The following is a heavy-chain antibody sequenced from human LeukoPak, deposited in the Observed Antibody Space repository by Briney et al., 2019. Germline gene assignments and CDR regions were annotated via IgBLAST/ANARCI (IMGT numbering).Heavy chain of an antibody. D-gene: IGHD3-22*01. J-gene: IGHJ3*02. Sequence: GASVKVSCKASGGTFSSYAISWVRQAPGQGLEWMGGIIPIFGTANYAQKFQGRVTITTDESTSTAYMELSSLRSEDTAVYYCARGRYYDSSGYYHDAFDIWGQGTMVTVSS. CDR3: ARGRYYDSSGYYHDAFDI. CDR1: GGTFSSYA. V-gene: IGHV1-69*05. CDR2: IIPIFGTA.